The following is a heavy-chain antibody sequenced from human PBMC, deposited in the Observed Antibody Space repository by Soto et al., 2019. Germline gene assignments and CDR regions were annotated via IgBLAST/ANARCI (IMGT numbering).Heavy chain of an antibody. J-gene: IGHJ2*01. CDR2: ISGSGGST. V-gene: IGHV3-23*01. Sequence: KGLEWVSAISGSGGSTYYADSGKGRFTISRDNSKNTLYLQMNSLRAEDTFFFQAEDGIRVTVPVSAFLLNRSSDL. CDR3: EDGIRVTVPVSAFLLNRSSDL. D-gene: IGHD3-16*02.